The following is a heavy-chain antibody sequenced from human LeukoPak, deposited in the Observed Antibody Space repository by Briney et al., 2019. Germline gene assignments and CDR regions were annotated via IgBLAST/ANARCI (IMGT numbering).Heavy chain of an antibody. J-gene: IGHJ4*02. D-gene: IGHD5-24*01. CDR3: TTYGRDGYKGYY. CDR1: GSTFSIYS. V-gene: IGHV3-48*04. CDR2: ITGSSSTI. Sequence: GGSLRLSCAASGSTFSIYSMSWVRQAPGKGLEWISYITGSSSTIYYADSVKGRFTISRDNAKNSVYLQMNSLRATDTVVYYCTTYGRDGYKGYYWGQGALVTVSS.